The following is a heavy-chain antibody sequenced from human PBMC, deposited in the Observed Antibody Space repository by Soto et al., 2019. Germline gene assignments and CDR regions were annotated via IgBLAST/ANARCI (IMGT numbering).Heavy chain of an antibody. J-gene: IGHJ3*02. Sequence: LSLTCTVSGGSISSGDYYWSWIRQPPGKGLEWIGYIYYSGSTYYNPSLKSRVTISVDTSKNQSSLKLSSVTAADTAVYYCARVFNYDYVWGSYRYKGGAAFDIWGQGTMVTV. CDR1: GGSISSGDYY. CDR3: ARVFNYDYVWGSYRYKGGAAFDI. V-gene: IGHV4-30-4*01. CDR2: IYYSGST. D-gene: IGHD3-16*02.